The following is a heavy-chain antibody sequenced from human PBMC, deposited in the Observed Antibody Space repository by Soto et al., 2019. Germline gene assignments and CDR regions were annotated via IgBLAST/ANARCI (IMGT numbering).Heavy chain of an antibody. D-gene: IGHD3-22*01. CDR2: INPNSGGP. CDR3: ARGYSYYYDSSGYSNWFDP. V-gene: IGHV1-2*04. Sequence: GSVKVSRKASGYTFPGYYIHWVRQAPGQGLEGMGWINPNSGGPNYAQKFQGWGTMTRGTSLSTAYMELRRLRSDDTAVYYCARGYSYYYDSSGYSNWFDPWGQGTLVTVSS. CDR1: GYTFPGYY. J-gene: IGHJ5*02.